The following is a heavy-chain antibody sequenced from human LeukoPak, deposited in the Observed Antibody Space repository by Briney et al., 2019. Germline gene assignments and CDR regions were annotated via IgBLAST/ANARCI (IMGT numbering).Heavy chain of an antibody. CDR3: AREDHSNYEY. J-gene: IGHJ4*02. CDR2: IKQDGSQK. V-gene: IGHV3-7*01. Sequence: GGSLRLSCVPSGFSSRGYWTASGPDAPEKRPWRGARIKQDGSQKFYADSVKGRFTISKDNAQNSLYLRMNSLRGEDTAVYYCAREDHSNYEYWGQGASVTVSS. D-gene: IGHD4-11*01. CDR1: GFSSRGYW.